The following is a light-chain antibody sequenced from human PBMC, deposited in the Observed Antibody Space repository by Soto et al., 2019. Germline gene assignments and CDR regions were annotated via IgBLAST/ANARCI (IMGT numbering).Light chain of an antibody. CDR2: GAS. CDR1: QSVGTW. CDR3: QHYHRNMWS. Sequence: DIPMTQSPSTLSASVGGRVTITCRASQSVGTWLAWYQQKPGKAPKLLIFGASNLESGVPSRFSGSGSGTEFTLTIATLQPDDFATYFCQHYHRNMWSFGPGTKVDI. J-gene: IGKJ1*01. V-gene: IGKV1-5*01.